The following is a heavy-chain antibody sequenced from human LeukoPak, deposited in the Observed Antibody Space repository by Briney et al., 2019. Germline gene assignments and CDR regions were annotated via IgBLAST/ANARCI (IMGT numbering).Heavy chain of an antibody. CDR1: GGSISSYY. CDR2: IYTGGST. Sequence: SETLSLTCTVSGGSISSYYWSWIRQPAGKGLEWIGRIYTGGSTNYNPSLKSRVTMSVDTSKNQFSLKLSSVTAADTAVYYCARDYPAARYYDSSGHPHYFDYWGQGTLVTVSS. V-gene: IGHV4-4*07. J-gene: IGHJ4*02. CDR3: ARDYPAARYYDSSGHPHYFDY. D-gene: IGHD3-22*01.